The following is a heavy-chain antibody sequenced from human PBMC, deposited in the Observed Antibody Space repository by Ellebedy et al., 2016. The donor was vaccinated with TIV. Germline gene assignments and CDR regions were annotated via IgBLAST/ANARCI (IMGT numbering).Heavy chain of an antibody. CDR2: INYSGST. Sequence: SETLSLXXTVSGNSVVSGGFYWNWIRQHPGKGLEWIGYINYSGSTSYSPSLKSRVTISLDTSENQFSLKLSSVTAADTAVYFCARSYGDYILTHWGQGTLVTVSS. J-gene: IGHJ4*02. CDR1: GNSVVSGGFY. CDR3: ARSYGDYILTH. V-gene: IGHV4-31*03. D-gene: IGHD4-17*01.